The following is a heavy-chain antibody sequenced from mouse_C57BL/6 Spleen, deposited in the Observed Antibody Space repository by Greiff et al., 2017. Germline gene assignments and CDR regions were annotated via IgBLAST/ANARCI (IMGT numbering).Heavy chain of an antibody. Sequence: QVQLQQPGAELVKPGASVKLSCKASGYTFTSSWMHWVKQRPGQGLEWIGMINPNSGSTNYNEKFKSKATLTVDKSSSTAYMQLSSLTSEDSAVYYCARRAYYSNYRAMDYWGQGTSVTVSS. CDR2: INPNSGST. V-gene: IGHV1-64*01. CDR1: GYTFTSSW. CDR3: ARRAYYSNYRAMDY. J-gene: IGHJ4*01. D-gene: IGHD2-5*01.